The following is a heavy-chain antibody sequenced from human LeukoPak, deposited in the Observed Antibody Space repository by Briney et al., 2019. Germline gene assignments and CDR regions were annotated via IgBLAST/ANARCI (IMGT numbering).Heavy chain of an antibody. D-gene: IGHD3-16*01. Sequence: PSETLSLTCTVSGGSISSSSYYWGWIRQPPGKGLGWIGSIYYSGSTYYNPSLKSRVTISVDTSKNQFSLKLSSVTAADTAVYCCARNPRGGFDYWGQGTLVTVSS. J-gene: IGHJ4*02. CDR3: ARNPRGGFDY. CDR2: IYYSGST. CDR1: GGSISSSSYY. V-gene: IGHV4-39*07.